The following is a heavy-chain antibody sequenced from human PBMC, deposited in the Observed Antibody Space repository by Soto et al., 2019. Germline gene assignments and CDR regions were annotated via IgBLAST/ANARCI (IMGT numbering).Heavy chain of an antibody. J-gene: IGHJ4*02. D-gene: IGHD3-22*01. V-gene: IGHV1-18*01. CDR2: INAYNGNT. Sequence: ASVKVSCKASGYTFTSYDINWVRQATGQGIEWMGWINAYNGNTYYAQKLQGRVTMTTDTSTSTAYMELRSLRSDDTAVYYCARDFGYYDSSEMPGYWGQGTQVTVSS. CDR3: ARDFGYYDSSEMPGY. CDR1: GYTFTSYD.